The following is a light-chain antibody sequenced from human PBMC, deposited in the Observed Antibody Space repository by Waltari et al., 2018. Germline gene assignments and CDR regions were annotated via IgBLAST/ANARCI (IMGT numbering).Light chain of an antibody. V-gene: IGKV1-39*01. CDR3: QQIYTTPWT. CDR2: AAS. Sequence: DIQVTQSPSSLSASVGDRVTITCRASQTISIYLNWYQQKPGKASKVLIYAASNLQVGVPSRFSGIGSGTDFTLTISSLQPEDFATYYCQQIYTTPWTFGQGTKVEIK. J-gene: IGKJ1*01. CDR1: QTISIY.